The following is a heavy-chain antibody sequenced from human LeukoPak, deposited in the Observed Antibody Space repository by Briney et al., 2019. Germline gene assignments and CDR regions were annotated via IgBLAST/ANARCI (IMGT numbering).Heavy chain of an antibody. CDR3: ATQSYGSGRYYYYYYMDV. V-gene: IGHV1-24*01. CDR2: FDPEDGET. CDR1: GYTFTSYY. J-gene: IGHJ6*03. Sequence: ASVKVSCKASGYTFTSYYMHWVRQAPGKGLEWMGGFDPEDGETIYAQKFQGRVTMTEDTSTDTAYMELSSLRSEDTAVYYCATQSYGSGRYYYYYYMDVWGKGTTVTISS. D-gene: IGHD3-10*01.